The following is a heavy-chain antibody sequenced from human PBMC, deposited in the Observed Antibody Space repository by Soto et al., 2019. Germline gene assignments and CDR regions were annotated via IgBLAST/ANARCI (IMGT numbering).Heavy chain of an antibody. CDR1: GDSISTVDYF. J-gene: IGHJ5*01. V-gene: IGHV4-30-4*01. CDR3: ARGRYCLTGRCFPNWFDS. Sequence: SETLSLTCSVSGDSISTVDYFWSWVRQPPGQALEYIGYIYKSATTYYNPSFESRVAISLDTSKSQFSLNVTSLTAADTAVYFCARGRYCLTGRCFPNWFDSWGQGTLVTVS. CDR2: IYKSATT. D-gene: IGHD2-15*01.